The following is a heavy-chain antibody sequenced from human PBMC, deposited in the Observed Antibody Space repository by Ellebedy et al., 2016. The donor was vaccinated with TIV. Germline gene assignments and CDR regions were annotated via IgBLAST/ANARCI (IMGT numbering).Heavy chain of an antibody. CDR2: ISSTGSRT. J-gene: IGHJ6*02. D-gene: IGHD4-17*01. V-gene: IGHV3-23*01. Sequence: GESLKIPCAASCFTYSSYAMSWVRQAPGQGLEWGSTISSTGSRTYYADSVKGRFTISRDNSKNKLYLQMNSLRAEDTAMYYCAKDKVFGDSKWEIDVWGQGTTVTVSS. CDR1: CFTYSSYA. CDR3: AKDKVFGDSKWEIDV.